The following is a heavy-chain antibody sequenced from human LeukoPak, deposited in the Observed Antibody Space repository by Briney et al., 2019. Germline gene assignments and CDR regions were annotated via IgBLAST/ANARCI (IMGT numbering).Heavy chain of an antibody. Sequence: SETLSHTCTVSGGSISSYYWSWIRQPPGKGLEWIGYIYYSGSTNYNPSLKSRVTISVDTSKNQFSLKLSSVTAADTAVYYCARVWSDSSGYYIYYFDYWGRRTLVTVSS. D-gene: IGHD3-22*01. CDR3: ARVWSDSSGYYIYYFDY. J-gene: IGHJ4*02. CDR1: GGSISSYY. CDR2: IYYSGST. V-gene: IGHV4-59*01.